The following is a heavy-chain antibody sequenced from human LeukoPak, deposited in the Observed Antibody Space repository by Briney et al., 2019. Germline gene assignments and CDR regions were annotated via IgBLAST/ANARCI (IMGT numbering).Heavy chain of an antibody. CDR3: ASDIAADRFDY. D-gene: IGHD6-13*01. Sequence: PSQTLSLTCTVSGGSISSGGYYWSWVQQPPGKGLEWIGYIYHSGSTYYNPSLKSRVTISVDRSKNQFSLKLSSVTAADTAVYYCASDIAADRFDYWGQGTLVTVSS. V-gene: IGHV4-30-2*01. J-gene: IGHJ4*02. CDR1: GGSISSGGYY. CDR2: IYHSGST.